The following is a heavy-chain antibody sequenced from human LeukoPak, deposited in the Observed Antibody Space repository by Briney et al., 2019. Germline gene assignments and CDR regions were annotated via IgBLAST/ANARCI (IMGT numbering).Heavy chain of an antibody. CDR2: IRYDGSNK. V-gene: IGHV3-30*02. CDR3: VRAAWYFDL. J-gene: IGHJ2*01. CDR1: GFTFSSYG. Sequence: PGGSLRLSCAASGFTFSSYGMHWVRQAPGKGLEWVAFIRYDGSNKYYADSVKGRFTISRDNAKNSLYLQMNSLRAGDTAVYYCVRAAWYFDLWGRGTLVTVSS.